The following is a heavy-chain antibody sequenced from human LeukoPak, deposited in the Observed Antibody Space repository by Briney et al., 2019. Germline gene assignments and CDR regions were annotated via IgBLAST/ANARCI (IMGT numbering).Heavy chain of an antibody. CDR2: IYSGGST. CDR1: GFTISDNY. CDR3: ARAEVIAIFDY. D-gene: IGHD2-21*01. J-gene: IGHJ4*02. Sequence: GGSLRLSCAASGFTISDNYMNWVRQAPGKGLEWVSVIYSGGSTYYADSVKGRFTISRDNSKNTLYLQMNSLRAGDTAVYYCARAEVIAIFDYWGQGTLVTVSS. V-gene: IGHV3-66*02.